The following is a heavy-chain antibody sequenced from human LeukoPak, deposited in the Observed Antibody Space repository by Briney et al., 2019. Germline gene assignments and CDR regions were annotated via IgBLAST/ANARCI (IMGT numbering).Heavy chain of an antibody. CDR1: GCSISSSSYY. Sequence: SDTVSLTCTVSGCSISSSSYYWVWIRQPPGQGLEWIGSIYYCGSTYYHASLKSRVTISVDTSKNVFSLKLSSVTAADTAAYYRARSVALRFFEWYNWFDPWGQGTLVTVSS. D-gene: IGHD3-3*01. CDR3: ARSVALRFFEWYNWFDP. V-gene: IGHV4-39*07. J-gene: IGHJ5*02. CDR2: IYYCGST.